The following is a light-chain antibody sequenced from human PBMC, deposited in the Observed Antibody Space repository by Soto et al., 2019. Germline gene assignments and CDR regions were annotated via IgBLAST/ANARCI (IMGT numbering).Light chain of an antibody. J-gene: IGLJ1*01. CDR3: SSYTSSNTYV. Sequence: QSVLTQPASVSGSPGQSIAIPCTGTSVDVGGFEYVSWYQQHPGKVPKLMIYDVNNRPSGVSNRFSGSKSGNTASLTISGLQAEDEADYFCSSYTSSNTYVFGTGTKVTVL. V-gene: IGLV2-14*03. CDR2: DVN. CDR1: SVDVGGFEY.